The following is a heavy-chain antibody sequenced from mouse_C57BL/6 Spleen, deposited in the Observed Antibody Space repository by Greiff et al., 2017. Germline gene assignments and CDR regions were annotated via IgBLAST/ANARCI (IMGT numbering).Heavy chain of an antibody. CDR2: IDPNSGGT. V-gene: IGHV1-72*01. J-gene: IGHJ4*01. Sequence: QVQLQQPGAELVKPGASVKLSCKASGYTFTSYWMHWVKQRPGRGLEWIGRIDPNSGGTKYNEKFKSKATLTVDKPSSTAYMQLSSLTSEDSAVYYCARRPPYYGSGGYAMDSWGPGTSVTVSS. CDR3: ARRPPYYGSGGYAMDS. CDR1: GYTFTSYW. D-gene: IGHD1-1*01.